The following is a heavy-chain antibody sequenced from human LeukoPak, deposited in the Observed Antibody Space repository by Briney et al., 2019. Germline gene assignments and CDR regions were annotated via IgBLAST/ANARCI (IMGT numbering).Heavy chain of an antibody. V-gene: IGHV4-34*01. Sequence: SETLSLTCAVYGGSFSGYYWSWIRQPPGKGLEWIGEINHSGSTNYNPSLKSRVTISVDTSKNQFSLKLSSVTAADTAVYYCARESGQHLLNWFDPWGQGTLVTVSS. CDR2: INHSGST. CDR3: ARESGQHLLNWFDP. J-gene: IGHJ5*02. D-gene: IGHD6-13*01. CDR1: GGSFSGYY.